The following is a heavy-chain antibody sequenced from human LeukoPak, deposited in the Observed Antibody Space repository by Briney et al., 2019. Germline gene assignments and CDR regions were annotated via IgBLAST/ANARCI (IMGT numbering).Heavy chain of an antibody. CDR3: ARQRFSEWYFDY. D-gene: IGHD3-3*01. V-gene: IGHV4-59*08. Sequence: SETLSLTCTVSGGTISSYYWSWIRQPPGKGLEWLGYIYYSGSTNYNPSLKSRVTISVDTSKNQFSLKLSSVTAADSAVYYCARQRFSEWYFDYWGQGTLVTVSS. CDR2: IYYSGST. CDR1: GGTISSYY. J-gene: IGHJ4*02.